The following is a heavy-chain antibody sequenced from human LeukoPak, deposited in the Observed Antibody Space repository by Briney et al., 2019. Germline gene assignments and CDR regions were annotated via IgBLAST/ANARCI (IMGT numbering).Heavy chain of an antibody. CDR3: AKDGELAVAGYYFDY. J-gene: IGHJ4*02. Sequence: GGSLRLSCAASGFTFSSYEMNWVRQAPGKGLEWVSYISSSGSTIYYADSVKGRFTISRDNAKNSLYLQMNSLRAEDTAVYYCAKDGELAVAGYYFDYWGQGTLVTVSS. CDR1: GFTFSSYE. CDR2: ISSSGSTI. D-gene: IGHD6-19*01. V-gene: IGHV3-48*03.